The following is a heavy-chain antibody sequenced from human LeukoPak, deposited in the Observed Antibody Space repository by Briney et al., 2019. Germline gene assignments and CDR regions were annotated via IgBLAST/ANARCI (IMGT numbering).Heavy chain of an antibody. V-gene: IGHV1-2*02. D-gene: IGHD2-15*01. CDR1: GYTFTGYY. CDR3: ARGSWDIVVVVAATTRAFDI. CDR2: INPNSGGT. Sequence: ASVKVSCKASGYTFTGYYMHWVRQAPGQGLEWMGWINPNSGGTNYAQKLQGRVTTTRDTSISTAYMELSRLRSDDTAVYYCARGSWDIVVVVAATTRAFDIWGQGTMVTVSS. J-gene: IGHJ3*02.